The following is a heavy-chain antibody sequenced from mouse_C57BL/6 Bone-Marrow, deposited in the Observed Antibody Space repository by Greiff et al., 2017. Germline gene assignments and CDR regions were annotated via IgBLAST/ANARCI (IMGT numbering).Heavy chain of an antibody. CDR3: SRSDYGGY. V-gene: IGHV1-50*01. D-gene: IGHD1-2*01. Sequence: QVQLQQPGAELVKPGASVKLSCKASGYTFTSYWMQWVKQRPGQGLEWIGEIDPSDSYTNYNQKFKGKATLTVDTSSSTAYMQPSSLTSEDSAVYYCSRSDYGGYWGQGTTLTVSA. CDR2: IDPSDSYT. J-gene: IGHJ2*01. CDR1: GYTFTSYW.